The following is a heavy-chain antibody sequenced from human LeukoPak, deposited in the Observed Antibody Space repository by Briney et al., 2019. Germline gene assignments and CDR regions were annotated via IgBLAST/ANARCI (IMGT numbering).Heavy chain of an antibody. D-gene: IGHD6-6*01. Sequence: PEGSLRLSCAAYGFTFSNYAMSWVRQAPGKGLEWVSAISDSGRDTYYADSVKGRFTISRDNSKNTLYLQMNSLRADDAAVYYCAKRVPYSSSSVYFDYWGQGTLVTVSS. J-gene: IGHJ4*02. CDR1: GFTFSNYA. V-gene: IGHV3-23*01. CDR3: AKRVPYSSSSVYFDY. CDR2: ISDSGRDT.